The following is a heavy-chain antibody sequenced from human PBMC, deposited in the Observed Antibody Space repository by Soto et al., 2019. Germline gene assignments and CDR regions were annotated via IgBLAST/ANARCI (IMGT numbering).Heavy chain of an antibody. CDR2: IYYLGST. J-gene: IGHJ4*02. D-gene: IGHD3-10*01. Sequence: SETLSLTCSVSGGSVSEYFWSWIRQSPGKGLEWIGYIYYLGSTDYNPSLKSRVTISVDTSKRQFSLRLTSVTAADTAVYYCARDGYDGSGSPYPAYWGPGTQVTVSS. CDR1: GGSVSEYF. V-gene: IGHV4-59*02. CDR3: ARDGYDGSGSPYPAY.